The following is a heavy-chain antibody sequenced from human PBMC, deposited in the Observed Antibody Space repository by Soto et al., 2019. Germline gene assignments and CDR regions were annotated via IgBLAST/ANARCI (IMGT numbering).Heavy chain of an antibody. D-gene: IGHD6-13*01. V-gene: IGHV3-53*01. J-gene: IGHJ6*02. CDR3: ARDGSSSGDYYYYGMDV. CDR1: GFTVSSNY. CDR2: IYSGGST. Sequence: GSLRLSCAASGFTVSSNYMSWVRQAPGKGLEWVSVIYSGGSTYYADSVKGRFTISRDNSKNTLYLQMNSLRAEDTAVYYCARDGSSSGDYYYYGMDVWGQGTLVTVSS.